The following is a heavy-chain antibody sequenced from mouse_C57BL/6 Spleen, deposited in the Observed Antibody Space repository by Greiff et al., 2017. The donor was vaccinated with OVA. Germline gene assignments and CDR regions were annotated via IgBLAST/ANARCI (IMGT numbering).Heavy chain of an antibody. CDR1: GYAFSSYW. D-gene: IGHD2-1*01. CDR3: ARLGIYYGNYPYYFDY. J-gene: IGHJ2*01. CDR2: IYPGDGDT. Sequence: QVQLQQSGAELVKPGASVKISCKASGYAFSSYWMNWVKQRPGKGLEWIGQIYPGDGDTNYNGKFKGKATLTADKSSSTAYMQLSSLTSEDSAVYFCARLGIYYGNYPYYFDYWGQGTTLTVSS. V-gene: IGHV1-80*01.